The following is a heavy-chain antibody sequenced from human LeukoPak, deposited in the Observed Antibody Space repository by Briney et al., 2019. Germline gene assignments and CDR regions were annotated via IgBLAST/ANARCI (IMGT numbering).Heavy chain of an antibody. CDR1: GGSLSAYY. CDR3: ARYLDYGGNSRVFQH. Sequence: SETLSLTCAVYGGSLSAYYWTWIRQPPGKGLEWIGEINHGGSTDYNPSLKSRVTISIDTSKNQFSLKLSSVTAADTAFYYCARYLDYGGNSRVFQHWGQGTLVAVSS. J-gene: IGHJ1*01. D-gene: IGHD4-23*01. V-gene: IGHV4-34*01. CDR2: INHGGST.